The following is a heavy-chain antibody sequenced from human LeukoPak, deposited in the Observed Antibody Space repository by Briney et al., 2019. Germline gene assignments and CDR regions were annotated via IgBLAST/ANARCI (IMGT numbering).Heavy chain of an antibody. J-gene: IGHJ4*02. D-gene: IGHD5-18*01. CDR3: ATGPNGYSYGYADY. Sequence: ASVKVSCKVSGYTLTELSMHWVRQAPGKGLEGMGGFDPEDGETIYAQKFQGRVTMTEDTSTDTAYMELSSLRSEDTAVYYCATGPNGYSYGYADYWGQGTLVTVSS. V-gene: IGHV1-24*01. CDR1: GYTLTELS. CDR2: FDPEDGET.